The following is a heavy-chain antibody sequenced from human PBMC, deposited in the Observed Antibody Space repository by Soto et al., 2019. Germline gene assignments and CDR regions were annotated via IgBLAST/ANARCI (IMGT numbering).Heavy chain of an antibody. V-gene: IGHV3-23*01. J-gene: IGHJ4*02. Sequence: LRLSCAASGFTFGSYTMTWVRQAPGKGLEWVSTISSGGDRTFYANSVEGRFTISRDSPKNTLFLHMSSLRVEDTAVYYCAKSGGPPASMDVYFDYWGQGTLVTAPQ. CDR3: AKSGGPPASMDVYFDY. CDR2: ISSGGDRT. CDR1: GFTFGSYT. D-gene: IGHD2-2*01.